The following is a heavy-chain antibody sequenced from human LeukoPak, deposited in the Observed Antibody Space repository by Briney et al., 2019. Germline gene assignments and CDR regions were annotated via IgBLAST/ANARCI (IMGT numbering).Heavy chain of an antibody. D-gene: IGHD1-26*01. CDR2: ITSDGSGT. V-gene: IGHV3-74*01. CDR3: ARAHSGSYYYFDS. Sequence: GGSLRLSCAASGFTLSSYWMHWVRQAPGKGLVWVSGITSDGSGTSYADSVKGRFTISRDNAENTLYLQMSSLRAEDTAVYYCARAHSGSYYYFDSWGQGTLVTVSS. CDR1: GFTLSSYW. J-gene: IGHJ4*02.